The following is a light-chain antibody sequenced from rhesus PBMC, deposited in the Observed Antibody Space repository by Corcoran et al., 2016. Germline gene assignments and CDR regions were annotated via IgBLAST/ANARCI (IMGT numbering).Light chain of an antibody. CDR2: KAA. CDR1: QGISSS. V-gene: IGKV1-22*01. Sequence: DIQMTQSPSSLSASVGDTVTITCRASQGISSSLAWYQQKPWKAPRRLIDKAANLESGVPSRFSGSGSGTDFTLTISSLQAEDFATYYCQQYSSRPLSFGQGTKVEIK. J-gene: IGKJ2*01. CDR3: QQYSSRPLS.